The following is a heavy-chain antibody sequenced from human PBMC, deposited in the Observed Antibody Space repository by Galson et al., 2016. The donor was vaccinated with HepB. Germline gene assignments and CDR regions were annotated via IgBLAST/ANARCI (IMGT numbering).Heavy chain of an antibody. Sequence: SLRLSCAAAGFTFTSYAMSWVRQAPGKGLEWVSAISGSGASTYYADSVKGRFTMSRDNSKNTLYLQMNSLRAEDTAVYYCAKDQLDYYDSSGNYHNKFDHWGQGTLVTVSS. J-gene: IGHJ4*02. D-gene: IGHD3-22*01. CDR1: GFTFTSYA. V-gene: IGHV3-23*01. CDR2: ISGSGAST. CDR3: AKDQLDYYDSSGNYHNKFDH.